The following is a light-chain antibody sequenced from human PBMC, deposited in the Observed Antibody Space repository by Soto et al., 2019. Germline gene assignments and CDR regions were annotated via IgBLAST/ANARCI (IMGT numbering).Light chain of an antibody. CDR1: SSDVGAYNF. V-gene: IGLV2-14*03. CDR2: NVY. J-gene: IGLJ1*01. CDR3: SAYTATRTYV. Sequence: QSVLTQPASVSGSPGQAITISCTGTSSDVGAYNFVSSHQQHPGKAPKLMIYNVYYRPPGISYRFSGSKSGNTASLTISGLQGEGETDYYCSAYTATRTYVSGTGTKVHVL.